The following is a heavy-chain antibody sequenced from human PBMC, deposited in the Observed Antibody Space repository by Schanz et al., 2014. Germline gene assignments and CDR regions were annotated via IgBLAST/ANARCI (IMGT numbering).Heavy chain of an antibody. V-gene: IGHV3-23*04. CDR3: ARDGGRDGYNLAFDV. Sequence: VQLVESGGGVVQPGRSLRLSCAASGFTFSTYAMHWVRQAPGKGLEWVSAISTSGSSTYYADSVKGRFIISRDSSKNTLFLQMNSLRAEDTAVYFCARDGGRDGYNLAFDVWGQGTLVTVSS. CDR1: GFTFSTYA. CDR2: ISTSGSST. J-gene: IGHJ3*01. D-gene: IGHD5-12*01.